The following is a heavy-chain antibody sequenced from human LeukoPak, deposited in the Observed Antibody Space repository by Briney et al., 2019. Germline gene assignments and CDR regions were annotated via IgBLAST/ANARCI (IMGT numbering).Heavy chain of an antibody. CDR3: ASPGYSYGYHIFDY. V-gene: IGHV4-39*01. D-gene: IGHD5-18*01. J-gene: IGHJ4*02. CDR2: IYYSGST. Sequence: SETLSLTCTVSGGSISSSSYYWGWIRQPPGKGLEWIGSIYYSGSTYYNPSLKSRVTISVDTSKNQFSLKLSSVTAADTAVYYCASPGYSYGYHIFDYWGQGTLVTVSS. CDR1: GGSISSSSYY.